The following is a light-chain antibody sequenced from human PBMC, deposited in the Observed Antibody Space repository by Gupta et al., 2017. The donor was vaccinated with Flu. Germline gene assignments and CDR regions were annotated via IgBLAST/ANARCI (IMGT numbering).Light chain of an antibody. CDR2: KAS. V-gene: IGKV1-5*03. J-gene: IGKJ1*01. CDR1: QSISSW. Sequence: DIQMTQSPSTLAASVGDRVTITCRASQSISSWLAWYQQKPGKAPKLLIYKASNVETEVPSRFSGSGSGTEFTLTISSLQPEDFATYYCQQYYSFSRAFGPGTKVEIK. CDR3: QQYYSFSRA.